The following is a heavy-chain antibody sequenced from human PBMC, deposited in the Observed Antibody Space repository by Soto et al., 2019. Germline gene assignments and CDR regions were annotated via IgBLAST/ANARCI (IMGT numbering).Heavy chain of an antibody. CDR3: AQRSGFYGSESYYWFDP. CDR1: GFSLTTSGVG. V-gene: IGHV2-5*02. J-gene: IGHJ5*02. D-gene: IGHD3-10*01. CDR2: IFWDDDK. Sequence: SGPTLVNPTQTLTLTCTFSGFSLTTSGVGVGWVRQPPGQALEWLAVIFWDDDKHYSPSLRTRLSISKDTSKNQVVLIMTNMEPVDTGTYYCAQRSGFYGSESYYWFDPWGQGTLVTVSS.